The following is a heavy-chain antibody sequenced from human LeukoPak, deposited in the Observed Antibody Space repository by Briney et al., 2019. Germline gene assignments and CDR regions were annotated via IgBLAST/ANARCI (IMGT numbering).Heavy chain of an antibody. D-gene: IGHD6-19*01. CDR2: FDPEDGET. J-gene: IGHJ4*02. Sequence: GSVKVSCKVSGYTLTELSMHWVRQAPGKELEWMGGFDPEDGETIYAQKFQGRVTMTEDTSTDTAYMELSSLRSEDTAVYYCATNPGYSSGWYPYWGQGTLVTVSS. V-gene: IGHV1-24*01. CDR3: ATNPGYSSGWYPY. CDR1: GYTLTELS.